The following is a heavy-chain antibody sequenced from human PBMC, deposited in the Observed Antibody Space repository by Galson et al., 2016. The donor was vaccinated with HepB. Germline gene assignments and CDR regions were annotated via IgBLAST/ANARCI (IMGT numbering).Heavy chain of an antibody. CDR1: GFIFDEYV. Sequence: SLRLSCAASGFIFDEYVMHWVRQVPGKGLEWVAGISWNSGNIDYADSVKGRFTISRDNAKKSLYLQMNSLRAEDTALYYCAKAYLNCSTTTCHLNDAFHIWGQGTIVTVSS. D-gene: IGHD2-2*01. CDR3: AKAYLNCSTTTCHLNDAFHI. V-gene: IGHV3-9*01. J-gene: IGHJ3*02. CDR2: ISWNSGNI.